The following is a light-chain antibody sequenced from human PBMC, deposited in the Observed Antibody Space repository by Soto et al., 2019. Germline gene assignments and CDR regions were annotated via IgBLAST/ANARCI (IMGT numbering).Light chain of an antibody. J-gene: IGKJ4*01. V-gene: IGKV1-33*01. CDR3: QQYHRLPST. Sequence: DIQMTQSPFSLSASVGDRVTITCQASPGAGNFLNWYQQKPGKAPKLLIYDASNLETGVPSRFSGSGSGTDFTLTISGLQPDDIGTYYCQQYHRLPSTFGGGTKVDLK. CDR1: PGAGNF. CDR2: DAS.